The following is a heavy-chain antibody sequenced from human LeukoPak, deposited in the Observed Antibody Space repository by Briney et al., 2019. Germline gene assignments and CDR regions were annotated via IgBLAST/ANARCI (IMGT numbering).Heavy chain of an antibody. D-gene: IGHD1-1*01. Sequence: PSQTLSLTCTVSGGSISSGSYYWSWIRQPAGKGLEWIGRIYTSGSTNYNPSLKSRVTMSVDTSKNQFSLKLSSVTAADTAVYYCAREGGTYNDYWGQGTLVTVSS. CDR2: IYTSGST. V-gene: IGHV4-61*02. J-gene: IGHJ4*02. CDR3: AREGGTYNDY. CDR1: GGSISSGSYY.